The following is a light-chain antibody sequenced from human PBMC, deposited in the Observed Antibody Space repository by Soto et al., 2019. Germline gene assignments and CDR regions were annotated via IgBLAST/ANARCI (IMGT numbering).Light chain of an antibody. CDR1: SSDVGGYNY. Sequence: QSALTQPASVSGSPGQSITISCTGTSSDVGGYNYVSWYQQHPGKAPKLMIYDVSNRPSGVSNRFSGSKSGNTASLTISGLQAEDEADYYCRSYTSSQGVVFGGGTKLTVL. V-gene: IGLV2-14*01. CDR3: RSYTSSQGVV. J-gene: IGLJ2*01. CDR2: DVS.